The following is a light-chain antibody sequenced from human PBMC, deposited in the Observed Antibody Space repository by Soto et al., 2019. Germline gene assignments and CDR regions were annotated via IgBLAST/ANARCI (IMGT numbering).Light chain of an antibody. CDR1: SSDVGGYNY. J-gene: IGLJ1*01. Sequence: SVLTQPPSASGSRGQSVTISCTGTSSDVGGYNYVSWYQQHPGKAPKLMIYEVSKRPSGVPDRFSGSKSGNTASLTVSGLQAEDEADYYCISYAGSNLLYVFGTGTKVTVL. V-gene: IGLV2-8*01. CDR2: EVS. CDR3: ISYAGSNLLYV.